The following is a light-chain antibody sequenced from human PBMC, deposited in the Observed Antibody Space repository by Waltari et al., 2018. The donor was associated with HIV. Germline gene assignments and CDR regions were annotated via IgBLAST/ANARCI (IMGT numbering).Light chain of an antibody. Sequence: DIQMTQSPSTLSASVGGRVTITCRASQSISSWLAWYQQKPGKAPKLLIYKASSLESGVPSRFSGSGSGTEFTLTISSLQPDDFATYYCQQYNSYSSATFGQGTKVEIK. V-gene: IGKV1-5*03. CDR3: QQYNSYSSAT. CDR2: KAS. J-gene: IGKJ1*01. CDR1: QSISSW.